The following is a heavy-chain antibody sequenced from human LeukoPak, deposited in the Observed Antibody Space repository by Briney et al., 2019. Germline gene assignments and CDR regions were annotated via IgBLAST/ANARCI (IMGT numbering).Heavy chain of an antibody. V-gene: IGHV4-59*01. D-gene: IGHD6-19*01. CDR3: ARDTAVAIPFDY. J-gene: IGHJ4*02. Sequence: SETLSLTCTVSGGSISSYYWSWIRQPAGKGLEWIGYIYYSGSTNYNPSLKSRVTISVDTSKNQFSLRLSSVTAADTAVYYCARDTAVAIPFDYWGQGTLVTVSS. CDR1: GGSISSYY. CDR2: IYYSGST.